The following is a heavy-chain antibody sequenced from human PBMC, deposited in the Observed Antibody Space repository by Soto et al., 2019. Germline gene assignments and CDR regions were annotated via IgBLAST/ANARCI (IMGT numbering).Heavy chain of an antibody. J-gene: IGHJ5*02. V-gene: IGHV4-59*01. D-gene: IGHD3-10*01. CDR1: GGSISSYY. Sequence: SETLSLTCTVAGGSISSYYWSWIRQPPGKGLEWIGYIYYSGSTNYNPSLKSRVTITVDTSKNQFSLKLSSVTAADTAVYYCARELFGRSVWFDPWGQGTLVTVSS. CDR3: ARELFGRSVWFDP. CDR2: IYYSGST.